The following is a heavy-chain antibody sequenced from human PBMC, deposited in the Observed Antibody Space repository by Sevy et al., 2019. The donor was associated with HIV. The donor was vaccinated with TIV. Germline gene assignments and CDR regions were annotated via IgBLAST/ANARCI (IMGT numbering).Heavy chain of an antibody. CDR1: GFTFSSYA. Sequence: GGSLRLSCAASGFTFSSYAMRWVRQAPGKGLEWVSAISGSGVSTYYADSVKGRFTISRDNSKNTLYLQMNSLRAEDTAVYYCAKYNYYDSGGEGFDSWGQGTLVTVSS. CDR2: ISGSGVST. CDR3: AKYNYYDSGGEGFDS. D-gene: IGHD3-22*01. V-gene: IGHV3-23*01. J-gene: IGHJ4*02.